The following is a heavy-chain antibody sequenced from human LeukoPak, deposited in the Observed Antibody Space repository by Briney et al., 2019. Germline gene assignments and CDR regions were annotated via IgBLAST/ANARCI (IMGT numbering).Heavy chain of an antibody. CDR1: GYTFTDYH. V-gene: IGHV1-2*02. J-gene: IGHJ4*02. CDR2: INPNSGGT. CDR3: ARDIRPRVESFDY. Sequence: APVKVSCKASGYTFTDYHMHWERQAPGQGLEWMGWINPNSGGTNYAQKFQGRLTMTRDTSISTAYMELSRLRSDDTAVYYCARDIRPRVESFDYWGQGTLVTVSS. D-gene: IGHD3-3*01.